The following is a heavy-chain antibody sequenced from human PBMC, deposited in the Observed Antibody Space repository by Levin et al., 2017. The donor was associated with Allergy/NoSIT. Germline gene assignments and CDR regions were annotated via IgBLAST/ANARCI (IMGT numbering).Heavy chain of an antibody. V-gene: IGHV3-23*01. CDR2: ITNNSGHT. CDR1: GFNFSSFA. J-gene: IGHJ6*02. CDR3: AKSNHGKCCYGLDV. D-gene: IGHD2-8*01. Sequence: GGSLRLSCEASGFNFSSFAMTWVRQAPGKGLQWVSTITNNSGHTYYADSVKGRYSISRDNSKNTLYLLMSSLSAEDTAVYYCAKSNHGKCCYGLDVWGQGSTVTVSS.